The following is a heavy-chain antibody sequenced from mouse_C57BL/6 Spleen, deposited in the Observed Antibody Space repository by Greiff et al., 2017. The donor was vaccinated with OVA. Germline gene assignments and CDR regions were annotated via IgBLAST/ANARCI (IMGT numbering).Heavy chain of an antibody. Sequence: VQLQQSGPELVKPGASVKISCKASGYTFTDYYMNWVKQSHGKSLEWIGDINPNNGGTSYNQKFKGKATLTVDKSSSTAYMELRSLTSEDSAVYYCASGDPAFDYWGQGTTLTVSS. CDR2: INPNNGGT. CDR3: ASGDPAFDY. CDR1: GYTFTDYY. J-gene: IGHJ2*01. V-gene: IGHV1-26*01. D-gene: IGHD3-3*01.